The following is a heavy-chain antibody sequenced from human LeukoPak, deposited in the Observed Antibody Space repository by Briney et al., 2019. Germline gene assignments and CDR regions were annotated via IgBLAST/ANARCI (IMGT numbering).Heavy chain of an antibody. CDR1: GGTFSNYT. CDR3: ARDHPGGNYRPNFPYYFDY. CDR2: IIPIFGTA. Sequence: SVEVSCKASGGTFSNYTISWVRQAPGQGLEWMGGIIPIFGTANYAQKFQGRVTITADESTSTAYMELSSLRSEDTAVYYCARDHPGGNYRPNFPYYFDYWGQGTLVTVSS. J-gene: IGHJ4*02. V-gene: IGHV1-69*13. D-gene: IGHD3-16*02.